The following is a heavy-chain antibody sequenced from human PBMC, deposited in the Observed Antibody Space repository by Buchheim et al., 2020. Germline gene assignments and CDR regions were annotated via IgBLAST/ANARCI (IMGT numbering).Heavy chain of an antibody. CDR1: GYTFTSYY. CDR2: MNPNSGNT. D-gene: IGHD3-3*01. J-gene: IGHJ4*02. Sequence: QVQLVQSGAEVKKPGASVKVSCKASGYTFTSYYMHWVRQAPGQGLEWMGWMNPNSGNTGYAQKFQGRVTMTRNTSISTAYMELSSLRSEDTAVYYCARELYDFWSGYYNPGYWGQGTL. V-gene: IGHV1-8*02. CDR3: ARELYDFWSGYYNPGY.